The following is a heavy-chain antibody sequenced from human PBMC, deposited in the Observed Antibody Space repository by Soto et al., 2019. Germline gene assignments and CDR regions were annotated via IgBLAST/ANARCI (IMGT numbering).Heavy chain of an antibody. V-gene: IGHV1-18*01. CDR2: ISAYNGNT. CDR3: ARDREAVAVAGGEVAVELNLKH. CDR1: GYTFTSYG. Sequence: QVQLVQSGAEVKKPGASVKVSCKASGYTFTSYGISWVRQAPGQGLEWMGWISAYNGNTNYAQKLQGRVTMTTDTSTVPAYMELRSLRSDDTAVHYCARDREAVAVAGGEVAVELNLKHGGQVTLVTVSS. D-gene: IGHD6-19*01. J-gene: IGHJ1*01.